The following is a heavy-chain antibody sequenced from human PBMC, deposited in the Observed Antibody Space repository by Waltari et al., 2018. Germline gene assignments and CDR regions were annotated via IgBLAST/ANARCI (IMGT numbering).Heavy chain of an antibody. CDR1: GFKFDEYN. CDR3: AKDIDPFYTGHDWAFDS. J-gene: IGHJ4*02. D-gene: IGHD2-2*02. CDR2: IALDGGST. Sequence: EVHLVESGGVVVQPGGSLRLSFAASGFKFDEYNMNWCLHAPGQGLECVSRIALDGGSTKYADAVKGRFTISRDNSKNSLFLQMNCLKPEDTALYFCAKDIDPFYTGHDWAFDSWGQGTLVTVSS. V-gene: IGHV3-43*01.